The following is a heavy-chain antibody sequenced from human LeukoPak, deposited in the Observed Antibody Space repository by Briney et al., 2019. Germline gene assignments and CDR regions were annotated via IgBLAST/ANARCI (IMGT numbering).Heavy chain of an antibody. J-gene: IGHJ3*01. CDR1: GGSISSGSYY. Sequence: ASETLSLTCTVSGGSISSGSYYWSWIRQPAGKGLELIGRVYTSGSTNYNPSLKSRVTISLDTSKNQLSLNLSSVTTADTAVYYCVRRVVVVTANEKYDVFDVWGQGTVVTVSS. D-gene: IGHD2-21*02. CDR2: VYTSGST. V-gene: IGHV4-61*02. CDR3: VRRVVVVTANEKYDVFDV.